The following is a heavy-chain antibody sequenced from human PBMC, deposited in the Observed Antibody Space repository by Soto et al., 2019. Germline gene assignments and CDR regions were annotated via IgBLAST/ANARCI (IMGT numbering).Heavy chain of an antibody. CDR1: GFTFSSYA. D-gene: IGHD5-12*01. Sequence: EVQLVESGGDLVQPGGSLRLSCAASGFTFSSYAISWVRHAPGKGLEWVSAISGSGGSTYYADSVKGRFTISCDNSKNTLYLQMTSLRGEYTAVYYCARNRLGYSGYVPFYYWGQGTLVNVSS. V-gene: IGHV3-23*04. CDR2: ISGSGGST. J-gene: IGHJ4*02. CDR3: ARNRLGYSGYVPFYY.